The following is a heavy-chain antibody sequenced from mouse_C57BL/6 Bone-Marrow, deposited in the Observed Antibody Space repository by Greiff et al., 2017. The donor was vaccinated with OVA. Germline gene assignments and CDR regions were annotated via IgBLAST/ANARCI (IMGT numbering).Heavy chain of an antibody. D-gene: IGHD2-1*01. J-gene: IGHJ3*01. CDR2: IRSKSNNYAT. CDR1: GFSFNTYA. V-gene: IGHV10-1*01. CDR3: VSLLWYPFAY. Sequence: EVQLVESGGGLVQPKGSLKLSCAASGFSFNTYAMNWVRQAPGKGLEWVARIRSKSNNYATYYADSVKDRFTISRDDSESMLYLQMNNLKTEDTAMYYCVSLLWYPFAYWGQGTLVTVSA.